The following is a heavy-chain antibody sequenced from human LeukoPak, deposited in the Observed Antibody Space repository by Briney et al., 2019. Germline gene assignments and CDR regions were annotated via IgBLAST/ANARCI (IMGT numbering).Heavy chain of an antibody. CDR1: GFTFSSYS. J-gene: IGHJ4*02. CDR3: ARDLYYYGSGSYDY. CDR2: ISSSSSTI. Sequence: PGGSLRLSCVASGFTFSSYSMNWVRQAPGKGLEWVSYISSSSSTIYYADSVKGRFTISRDNAKNSLYLQMNSLRAEDTAVYYCARDLYYYGSGSYDYWGQGTLVTASS. V-gene: IGHV3-48*01. D-gene: IGHD3-10*01.